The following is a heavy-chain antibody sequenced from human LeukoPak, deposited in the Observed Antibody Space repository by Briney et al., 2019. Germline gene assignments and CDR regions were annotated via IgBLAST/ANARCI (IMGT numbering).Heavy chain of an antibody. CDR1: GGSFSGYY. CDR2: INHSGST. D-gene: IGHD3-22*01. Sequence: PSETLSLTCAVYGGSFSGYYWSWIRQPPGKGLEWIGEINHSGSTNYNPSLKSRVTISVDTSKNQFSLKLSSVTAADTAVYYCARGIRITMIVVVSTTGLYYFDYWGQGTLVTVSS. J-gene: IGHJ4*02. CDR3: ARGIRITMIVVVSTTGLYYFDY. V-gene: IGHV4-34*01.